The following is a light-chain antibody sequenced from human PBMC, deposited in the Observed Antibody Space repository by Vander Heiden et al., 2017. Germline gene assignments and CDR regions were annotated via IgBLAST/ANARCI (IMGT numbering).Light chain of an antibody. CDR3: AAWDDSLSASWV. CDR2: MNN. V-gene: IGLV1-47*01. Sequence: QSVLTQPPSASGTPGPRVTISCSGSSSNIGSFFVSWYQQLPGKAPKLLIYMNNQRPSGVPDRCSGSKSGTAASLAISGLRSEDEADDYCAAWDDSLSASWVFGGGTKLTVV. J-gene: IGLJ3*02. CDR1: SSNIGSFF.